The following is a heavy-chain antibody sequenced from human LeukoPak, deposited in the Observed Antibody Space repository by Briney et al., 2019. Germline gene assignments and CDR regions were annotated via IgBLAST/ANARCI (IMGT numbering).Heavy chain of an antibody. V-gene: IGHV4-59*01. D-gene: IGHD6-13*01. CDR2: IYYSGST. CDR1: GDSISSYY. CDR3: ARGGGSSWYWSTYYYYGMDV. Sequence: SETLSLTCTVSGDSISSYYWSWIRQPPGKGLEWIGHIYYSGSTNYNPSLKSRVTISVDTSKNQFSLKLSSVTAADTAVYYCARGGGSSWYWSTYYYYGMDVWGQGTTVTVSS. J-gene: IGHJ6*02.